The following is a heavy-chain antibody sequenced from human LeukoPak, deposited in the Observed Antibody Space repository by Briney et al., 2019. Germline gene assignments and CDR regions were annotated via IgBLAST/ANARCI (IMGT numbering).Heavy chain of an antibody. Sequence: SETLSLTCTVSGGSISTYSWTWIRQPPGKGLEWIGYIYYSGNTNYNPSLESRVTISIDTSKNQLSLKLNSVTAADTAVYYCASGGVSSGCFDPWGQGTLVTVSS. CDR3: ASGGVSSGCFDP. V-gene: IGHV4-59*01. CDR2: IYYSGNT. J-gene: IGHJ5*02. D-gene: IGHD2-8*01. CDR1: GGSISTYS.